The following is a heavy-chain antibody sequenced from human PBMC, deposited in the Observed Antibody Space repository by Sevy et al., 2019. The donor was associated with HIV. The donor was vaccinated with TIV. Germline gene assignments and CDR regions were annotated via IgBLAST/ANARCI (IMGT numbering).Heavy chain of an antibody. D-gene: IGHD3-9*01. J-gene: IGHJ4*02. V-gene: IGHV3-30-3*01. CDR3: VRTAGLTGSYEY. Sequence: GGSLRLSCAASGFTFTNFPMHWVRQAPGRGLEWVAIISFNGNNEFYADSVKGRFTISRDNSKSTLYLQMNSLRREETAGYYCVRTAGLTGSYEYWGQGTQVTVSS. CDR1: GFTFTNFP. CDR2: ISFNGNNE.